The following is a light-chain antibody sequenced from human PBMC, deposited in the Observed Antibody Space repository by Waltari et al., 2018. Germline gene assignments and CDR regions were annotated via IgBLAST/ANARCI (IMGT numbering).Light chain of an antibody. J-gene: IGKJ2*01. CDR1: QSVLYSSDNNNY. V-gene: IGKV4-1*01. CDR2: WAS. CDR3: XXXXHTPXT. Sequence: DIVMTQSPDSLGVSLGERATINCKSSQSVLYSSDNNNYLAWYQQKAGQPPTVLIYWASTRESGVPDRFSAXGSGTDXXLXIXNXXPXXXXXXXXXXXXHTPXTFGXGTKLDIK.